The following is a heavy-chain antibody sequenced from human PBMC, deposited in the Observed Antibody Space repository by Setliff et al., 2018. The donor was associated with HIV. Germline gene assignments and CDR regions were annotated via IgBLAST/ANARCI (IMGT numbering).Heavy chain of an antibody. Sequence: SETLSLTCTVSGGSISSYYWSWIRQPPGKGLEWIGYIYTSGSTNYNPSLKSRVTISVDTSKTQFSLRLSSVTAADTAVYYCARGLSFYDPGGFDYWGQGPLVTVSS. CDR2: IYTSGST. J-gene: IGHJ4*02. D-gene: IGHD3-22*01. V-gene: IGHV4-4*09. CDR3: ARGLSFYDPGGFDY. CDR1: GGSISSYY.